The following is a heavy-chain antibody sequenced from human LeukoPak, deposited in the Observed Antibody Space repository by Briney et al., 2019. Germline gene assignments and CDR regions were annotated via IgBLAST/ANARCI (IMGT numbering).Heavy chain of an antibody. D-gene: IGHD6-19*01. V-gene: IGHV4-30-4*02. Sequence: PSETLSLTCTVSGGSISSGDYYWSWIRQPPGKGLEWIGYIYYSGITYYNPSLKSRVSISVDTSKNQFSLKLSSVTAADTAVYYCARCAADSSGWYNYYYGMDVWGQGTLVTVSS. CDR1: GGSISSGDYY. J-gene: IGHJ6*02. CDR3: ARCAADSSGWYNYYYGMDV. CDR2: IYYSGIT.